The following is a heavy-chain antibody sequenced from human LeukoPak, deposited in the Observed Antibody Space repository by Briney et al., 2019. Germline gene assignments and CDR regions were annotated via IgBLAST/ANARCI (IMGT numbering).Heavy chain of an antibody. CDR3: ARKKMVRGAASVGYYYYYMDV. CDR2: TNPNSGGT. J-gene: IGHJ6*03. CDR1: GYTFTGYY. Sequence: ASVKVSCKASGYTFTGYYMHWVRQAPGQGLEWMGRTNPNSGGTNYAQKFQGRVTMTRDTSISTAYMELSRLRSDDTAVYYCARKKMVRGAASVGYYYYYMDVWGKGTTVTVSS. V-gene: IGHV1-2*06. D-gene: IGHD3-10*01.